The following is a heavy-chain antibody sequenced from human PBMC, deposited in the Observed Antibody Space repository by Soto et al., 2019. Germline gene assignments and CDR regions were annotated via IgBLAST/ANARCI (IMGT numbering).Heavy chain of an antibody. Sequence: SETLSLTCTVSGGSISSYYWSWIRQPPGKGLEWIGYIYYSGSTNYNPSLKSRVTISVDPSKNQFSLKLSSVTAADTAVYYCARAGSSSWYLRSRYYGMDVWGRGTTVTVSS. CDR2: IYYSGST. J-gene: IGHJ6*02. CDR1: GGSISSYY. D-gene: IGHD6-13*01. CDR3: ARAGSSSWYLRSRYYGMDV. V-gene: IGHV4-59*01.